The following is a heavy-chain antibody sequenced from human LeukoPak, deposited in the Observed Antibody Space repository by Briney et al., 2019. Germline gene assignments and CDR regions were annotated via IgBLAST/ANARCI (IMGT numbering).Heavy chain of an antibody. J-gene: IGHJ6*03. CDR2: ISYDGSNK. CDR3: AKGLGITMIHYYYYYMDV. CDR1: GFTFSSYA. V-gene: IGHV3-30*07. Sequence: GGSLRLSCAASGFTFSSYAMHWVRQAPGKGLEWVAVISYDGSNKYYADSVKGRFTISRDNSKNTLYLQMNSLRAEDTAVYYCAKGLGITMIHYYYYYMDVWGKGTTVTVSS. D-gene: IGHD3-22*01.